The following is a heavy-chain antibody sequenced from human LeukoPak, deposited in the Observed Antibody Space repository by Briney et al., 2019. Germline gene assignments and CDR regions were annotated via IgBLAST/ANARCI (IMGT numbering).Heavy chain of an antibody. V-gene: IGHV4-30-2*01. CDR3: ARDRGYSGMYYYGMDV. CDR2: IYHSGST. J-gene: IGHJ6*02. CDR1: GFTFDDYA. Sequence: LRLSCAASGFTFDDYAMHWIRQPPGKGLEWIGYIYHSGSTYYNPSLKSRVTISVDRSKNQFSLKLSSVTAADTAVYYCARDRGYSGMYYYGMDVWGQGTTVTVSS. D-gene: IGHD5-12*01.